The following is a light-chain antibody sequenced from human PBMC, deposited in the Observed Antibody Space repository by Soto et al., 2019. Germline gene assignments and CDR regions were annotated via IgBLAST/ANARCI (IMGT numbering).Light chain of an antibody. V-gene: IGKV1-39*01. Sequence: DIQMTQSPSSLSASVGDRVTITCRASQSISYYLNWYHQKPGKAPKLLIYSASSLQSGVPSRFSGSGSGTDFTLTISSLQPEDFATYYCQQSYSTPRTFGHGTKVEIK. J-gene: IGKJ1*01. CDR1: QSISYY. CDR3: QQSYSTPRT. CDR2: SAS.